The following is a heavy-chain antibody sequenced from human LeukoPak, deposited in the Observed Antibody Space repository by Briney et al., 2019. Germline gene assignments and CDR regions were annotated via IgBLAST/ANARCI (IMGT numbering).Heavy chain of an antibody. J-gene: IGHJ1*01. CDR2: ITPNADRT. CDR1: GFTFSSYD. Sequence: GGSLRLSCAASGFTFSSYDMSWVRQAPGKGLEWVSFITPNADRTSYADSVEGRFTISRDNPRNTLYMQMNSLRDEDTALYYCAIMHGYYDGSGYWVQWGQGTLVTVSS. V-gene: IGHV3-23*01. D-gene: IGHD3-22*01. CDR3: AIMHGYYDGSGYWVQ.